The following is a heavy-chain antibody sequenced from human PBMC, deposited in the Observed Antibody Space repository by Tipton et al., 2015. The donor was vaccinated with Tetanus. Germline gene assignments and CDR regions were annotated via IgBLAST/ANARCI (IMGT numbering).Heavy chain of an antibody. CDR3: ARVHCSSTSCYRYFDY. V-gene: IGHV4-61*01. J-gene: IGHJ4*02. Sequence: TLSLTCTVSGGSISSSSYYWSWIRQPPGKGLEWIGYIYYSGSTNYNPSLKSRVTISVDTSKNQFSLKLSSVTAADTAVYYCARVHCSSTSCYRYFDYWGQGTLVTVSS. CDR2: IYYSGST. D-gene: IGHD2-2*02. CDR1: GGSISSSSYY.